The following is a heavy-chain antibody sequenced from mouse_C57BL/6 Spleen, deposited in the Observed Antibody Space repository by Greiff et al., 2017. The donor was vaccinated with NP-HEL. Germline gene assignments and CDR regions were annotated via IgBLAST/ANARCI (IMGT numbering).Heavy chain of an antibody. V-gene: IGHV2-5*01. CDR2: IWRGGST. CDR1: GFSLTSYG. D-gene: IGHD4-1*01. CDR3: AKGPNWDGFYAMDY. J-gene: IGHJ4*01. Sequence: QVQLQQSGPGLVQPSQSLSITCTVSGFSLTSYGVHWVRQSPGKGLEWLGVIWRGGSTDYNAAFMSRLSITKDNSKSQVFFKMNSLQADDTAIYYCAKGPNWDGFYAMDYWGQGTSVTVSS.